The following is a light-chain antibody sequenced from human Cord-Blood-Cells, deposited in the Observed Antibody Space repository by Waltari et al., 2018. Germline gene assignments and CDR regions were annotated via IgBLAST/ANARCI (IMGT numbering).Light chain of an antibody. Sequence: QSALTQPASVSGSPGQSITIPCTGTSSDVGSYNLVSWYQQHPGKAPKPRIYEGSKRPSGVSNRFSGSKSGNTASLTISGLQAEDEADYYCCSYAGSSTWVFGGGTKLTVL. CDR1: SSDVGSYNL. CDR3: CSYAGSSTWV. V-gene: IGLV2-23*01. CDR2: EGS. J-gene: IGLJ3*02.